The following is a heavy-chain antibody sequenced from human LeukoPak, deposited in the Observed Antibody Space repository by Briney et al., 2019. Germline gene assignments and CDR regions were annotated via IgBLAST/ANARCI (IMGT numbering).Heavy chain of an antibody. Sequence: ASVKVSCKASGYTFTGYYIHWVRQAPGQGLEWMGWINPNSGGTNYAQKFQGRVTMTRDTSISTAYMELSRLRSDDTAVYYCARDSHLVGDFDYWGQGTLVTVSS. CDR3: ARDSHLVGDFDY. CDR1: GYTFTGYY. J-gene: IGHJ4*02. D-gene: IGHD6-6*01. V-gene: IGHV1-2*02. CDR2: INPNSGGT.